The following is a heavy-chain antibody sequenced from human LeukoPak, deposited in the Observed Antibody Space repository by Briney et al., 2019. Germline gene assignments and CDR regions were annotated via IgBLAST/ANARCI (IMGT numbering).Heavy chain of an antibody. CDR2: ISAYSGDT. D-gene: IGHD3-10*01. V-gene: IGHV1-18*01. CDR1: GGTFSSYA. CDR3: ATSKVRGLLDS. Sequence: ASVKVSCKASGGTFSSYAISWVRQAPGQGLECMGWISAYSGDTHYAQKFQGRVTVTTDASTNTAYMELRSLQSDDTAVYYCATSKVRGLLDSWGQGTPVIVSS. J-gene: IGHJ4*02.